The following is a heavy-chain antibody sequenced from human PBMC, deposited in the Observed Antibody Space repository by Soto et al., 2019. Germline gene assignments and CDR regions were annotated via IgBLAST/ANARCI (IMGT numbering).Heavy chain of an antibody. CDR1: GGTFSSYA. D-gene: IGHD4-17*01. Sequence: SVKVSCKASGGTFSSYAISWVRQAPGQGLEWMGGIIPIFGTANYAQKFQGRVTITADESTSTAYMELSSLRSEDTAVYYCARKTVTTYYCYYGMDVWGQGTTVTVSS. CDR2: IIPIFGTA. CDR3: ARKTVTTYYCYYGMDV. V-gene: IGHV1-69*13. J-gene: IGHJ6*02.